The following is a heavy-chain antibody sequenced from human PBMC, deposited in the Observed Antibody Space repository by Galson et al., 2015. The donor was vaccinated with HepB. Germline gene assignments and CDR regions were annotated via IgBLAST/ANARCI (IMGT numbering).Heavy chain of an antibody. Sequence: SLRLSCAASGFTFSSYGMHWVRQAPGKGLEWVAVIWYDGSNKYYADSVKGRFTISRDNSKNTLYLQMNSLRAEDTAVYYCARALYPRGPGAFDIWGQGTMVTVSS. CDR3: ARALYPRGPGAFDI. CDR2: IWYDGSNK. V-gene: IGHV3-33*08. D-gene: IGHD1-1*01. CDR1: GFTFSSYG. J-gene: IGHJ3*02.